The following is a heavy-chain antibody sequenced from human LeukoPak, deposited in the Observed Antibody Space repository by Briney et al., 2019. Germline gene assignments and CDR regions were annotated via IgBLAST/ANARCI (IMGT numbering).Heavy chain of an antibody. CDR3: AKSDTAMDTPFDY. J-gene: IGHJ4*02. V-gene: IGHV3-23*01. CDR1: GFTFSSYA. CDR2: ISGSGGST. Sequence: GGSLRLSCAASGFTFSSYAMSWVRQAPGKGLEWVSAISGSGGSTYYADSVKGRFTISRDNSKNTLHLQMNSLRAEDTAVYYCAKSDTAMDTPFDYWGQGTLVTVSS. D-gene: IGHD5-18*01.